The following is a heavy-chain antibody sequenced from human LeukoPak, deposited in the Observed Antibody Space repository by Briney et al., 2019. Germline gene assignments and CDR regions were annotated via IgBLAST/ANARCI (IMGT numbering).Heavy chain of an antibody. V-gene: IGHV3-53*01. D-gene: IGHD6-19*01. CDR3: AREPWGTVAGNY. CDR1: GFTVSNNY. CDR2: IYNGGST. Sequence: GGSLRLSCAASGFTVSNNYMSWVRQAPGKGLEWVSVIYNGGSTYYADSVKGRFTISRDNSKNTLYLQMNSLRAEDTAVYHCAREPWGTVAGNYWGQGTLVTVSS. J-gene: IGHJ4*02.